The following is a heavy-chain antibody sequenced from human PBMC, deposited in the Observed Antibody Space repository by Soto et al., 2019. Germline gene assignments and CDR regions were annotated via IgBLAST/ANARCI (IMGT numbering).Heavy chain of an antibody. CDR1: GGSVSSGSYY. CDR2: IYYSGST. Sequence: QVQLQESGPGLVKPSETLSLTCTVSGGSVSSGSYYWSWIRQPPGEALEWIGNIYYSGSTNYNPALRSPGTISVGTSKNQFALRLDSVAAADKAVYYCASLSPGRYYFDYWGQGILVTVSS. CDR3: ASLSPGRYYFDY. J-gene: IGHJ4*02. D-gene: IGHD3-10*01. V-gene: IGHV4-61*01.